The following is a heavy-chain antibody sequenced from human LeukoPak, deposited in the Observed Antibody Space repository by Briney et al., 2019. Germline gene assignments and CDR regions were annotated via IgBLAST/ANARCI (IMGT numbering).Heavy chain of an antibody. D-gene: IGHD3-22*01. Sequence: PGGSLRLSCAASGFTFSSYAMHWVRQAPGKGLEYVSAISIHGGDTYYAYSVKGRFTISRDNSKNTLYLQMGSLRAEDMAVYYCARVLRDASGYYDYWGQGTLVTVSS. CDR2: ISIHGGDT. CDR1: GFTFSSYA. V-gene: IGHV3-64*01. J-gene: IGHJ4*02. CDR3: ARVLRDASGYYDY.